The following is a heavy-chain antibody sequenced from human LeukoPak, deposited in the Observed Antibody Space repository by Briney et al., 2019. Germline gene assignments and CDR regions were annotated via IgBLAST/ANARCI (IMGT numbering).Heavy chain of an antibody. CDR3: ARSKTYAYIWGSYRSVGAHFDY. V-gene: IGHV4-34*01. CDR1: GWSFSGYY. J-gene: IGHJ4*02. Sequence: PSETLSLTCAVYGWSFSGYYWSWVRQLRGKGLERVGEINHDGSTNDNPAPKKRVTISVDTSKTQFSLTLSSVTAADTAVYYCARSKTYAYIWGSYRSVGAHFDYWGQGTLVTVSS. CDR2: INHDGST. D-gene: IGHD3-16*02.